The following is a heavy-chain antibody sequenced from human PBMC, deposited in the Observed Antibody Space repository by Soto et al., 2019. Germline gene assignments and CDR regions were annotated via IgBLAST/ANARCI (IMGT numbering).Heavy chain of an antibody. CDR1: GFTFSSYS. CDR3: ARPRAGIEAAPDAFDI. Sequence: VGSLRLSCAASGFTFSSYSMNWVRQAPGKGLEWVSYISSSSSTIYYADSVKGRFTISRDNAKNSLYLQMNSLRAEDTAVYYCARPRAGIEAAPDAFDIWGQGTMVTVSS. V-gene: IGHV3-48*01. D-gene: IGHD6-13*01. CDR2: ISSSSSTI. J-gene: IGHJ3*02.